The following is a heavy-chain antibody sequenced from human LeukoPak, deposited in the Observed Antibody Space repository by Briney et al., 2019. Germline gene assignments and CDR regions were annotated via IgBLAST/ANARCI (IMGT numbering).Heavy chain of an antibody. V-gene: IGHV1-2*02. D-gene: IGHD5-18*01. J-gene: IGHJ4*02. CDR1: GYTFTGYY. CDR3: AREDGGYSYGRHLDY. CDR2: INPNSGGT. Sequence: ASVKVSCKASGYTFTGYYMHWVRQAPGQGLEWMGWINPNSGGTNYAQKFQGRITMTRDTSISTAYMELSRLRSDDTAVYYCAREDGGYSYGRHLDYWGQGTLATVSS.